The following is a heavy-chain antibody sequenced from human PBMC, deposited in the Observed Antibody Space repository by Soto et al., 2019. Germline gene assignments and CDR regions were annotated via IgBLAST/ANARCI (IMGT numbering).Heavy chain of an antibody. CDR1: GFTFGSSD. V-gene: IGHV3-23*01. CDR3: ATSHGGH. Sequence: GGSLRLSCAASGFTFGSSDLAWVRQTAGEGLNYVSAITTGGSKFYADSVKGRFIISRDNSQNTLYLDMNSLRAEDTAVYYCATSHGGHWGQGTLVTVSS. D-gene: IGHD3-10*01. CDR2: ITTGGSK. J-gene: IGHJ4*02.